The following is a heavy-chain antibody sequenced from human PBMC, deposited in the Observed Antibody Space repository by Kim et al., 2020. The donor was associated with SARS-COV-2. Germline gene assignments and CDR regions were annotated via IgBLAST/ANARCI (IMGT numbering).Heavy chain of an antibody. V-gene: IGHV3-48*01. J-gene: IGHJ3*01. CDR1: GFTFITYS. CDR2: ISSSSSTR. D-gene: IGHD3-10*01. Sequence: GGSLRLSCAASGFTFITYSMNWVRQAPGKGLEWVSYISSSSSTRYYADSVKGRFTISRDSAKNSLYLQMNSLRAEDTAVYYCARGYGSGRSYYGFISHA. CDR3: ARGYGSGRSYYGFISHA.